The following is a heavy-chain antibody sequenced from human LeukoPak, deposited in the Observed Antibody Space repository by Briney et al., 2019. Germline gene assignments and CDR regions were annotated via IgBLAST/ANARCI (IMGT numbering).Heavy chain of an antibody. CDR1: GDYISSSY. J-gene: IGHJ4*02. V-gene: IGHV4-59*08. CDR3: TGHAQPYRSHWFDY. D-gene: IGHD6-13*01. CDR2: FYYSVGT. Sequence: SETLSLTCTISGDYISSSYWNCSRQPPGGGLEWVGYFYYSVGTNYNPSLQCRVTISLDESMNQFCLKLSCVAAAATAGYYCTGHAQPYRSHWFDYWGQGTLVTVSS.